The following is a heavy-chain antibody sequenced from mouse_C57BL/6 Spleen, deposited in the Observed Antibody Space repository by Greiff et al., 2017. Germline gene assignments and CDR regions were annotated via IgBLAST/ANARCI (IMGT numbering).Heavy chain of an antibody. D-gene: IGHD2-13*01. J-gene: IGHJ4*01. CDR1: GFSLTSYG. CDR2: IWGVGST. Sequence: LQESGPGLVAPSQSLSITCTVSGFSLTSYGVDWVRQSPGKGLEWLGVIWGVGSTNYNSAHKSRLSISKDNSKSQVFLKMNSLQTDDTAMYYCASRLYYAMDFWGQGTSVTVSS. CDR3: ASRLYYAMDF. V-gene: IGHV2-6*01.